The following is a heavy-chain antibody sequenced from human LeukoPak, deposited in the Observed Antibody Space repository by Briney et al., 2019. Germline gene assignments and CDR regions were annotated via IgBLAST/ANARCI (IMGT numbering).Heavy chain of an antibody. CDR2: IKEDGSEE. CDR3: ASLWFGGT. CDR1: AFTFSKYW. V-gene: IGHV3-7*01. D-gene: IGHD3-10*01. J-gene: IGHJ5*02. Sequence: GGSLGLSCVASAFTFSKYWMTWVRQAPGKGLEWVANIKEDGSEEYYDDSVKGRFTISRNNAKNSLYLQMNSLSGEDTATYYCASLWFGGTWGRGTLVTVSS.